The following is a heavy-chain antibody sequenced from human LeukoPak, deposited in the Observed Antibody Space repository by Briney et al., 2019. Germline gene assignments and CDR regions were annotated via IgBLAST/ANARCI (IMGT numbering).Heavy chain of an antibody. Sequence: GASVKVSCKASGYTFTGYYMHWVRQAPGQGLEWMGWINPNSGGTNYAQKFQGWVTMTRDTSISTAYMELSRLRSDDTAVYYCARGGEDLGYCSSTSCLDAFDIWGQGTMVTVSS. J-gene: IGHJ3*02. CDR1: GYTFTGYY. V-gene: IGHV1-2*04. D-gene: IGHD2-2*01. CDR2: INPNSGGT. CDR3: ARGGEDLGYCSSTSCLDAFDI.